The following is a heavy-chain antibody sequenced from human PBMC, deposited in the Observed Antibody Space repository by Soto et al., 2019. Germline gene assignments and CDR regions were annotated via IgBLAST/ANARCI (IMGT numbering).Heavy chain of an antibody. J-gene: IGHJ6*02. D-gene: IGHD2-15*01. CDR3: AVYRVVAANDFYYYYGMDV. V-gene: IGHV5-51*01. CDR1: GYSFTSYW. CDR2: IYPGDSDT. Sequence: PGASLKISCKGSGYSFTSYWIGWVRQMPGKGLEWMGIIYPGDSDTRYSPSFQGQVTISADKSISTAYLQWSSLKASDTAMYYCAVYRVVAANDFYYYYGMDVWGQGTTVTVSS.